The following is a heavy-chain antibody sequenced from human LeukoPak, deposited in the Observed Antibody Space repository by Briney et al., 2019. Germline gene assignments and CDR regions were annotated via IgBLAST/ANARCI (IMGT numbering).Heavy chain of an antibody. CDR2: INHSGYT. CDR1: GVSFNDYY. V-gene: IGHV4-34*01. Sequence: SETLSLTCAVSGVSFNDYYWSWVRQTPEKGLEWIGEINHSGYTNDSPSLKSRVTFSIDTSRKQFSLNLRSVTVADTGIYYCTRMTTGHDYWGQGTLVTVSS. D-gene: IGHD4-17*01. CDR3: TRMTTGHDY. J-gene: IGHJ4*02.